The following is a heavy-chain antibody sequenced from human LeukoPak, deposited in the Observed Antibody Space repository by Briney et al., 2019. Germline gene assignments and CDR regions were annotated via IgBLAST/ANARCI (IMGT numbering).Heavy chain of an antibody. J-gene: IGHJ4*02. V-gene: IGHV3-48*01. CDR3: ARRMATIDY. D-gene: IGHD5-12*01. CDR1: GFTFSSYS. Sequence: PGGSLRLSCAASGFTFSSYSMNWVRQAPGKGLEWVSYISSSSSTIYYADSVKGRFTISRDNAKNSLYLQMNSLRAEDTAVYYCARRMATIDYWGQGTLVTVSS. CDR2: ISSSSSTI.